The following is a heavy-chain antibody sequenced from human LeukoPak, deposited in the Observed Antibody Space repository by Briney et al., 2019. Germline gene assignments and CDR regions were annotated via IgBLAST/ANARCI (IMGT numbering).Heavy chain of an antibody. Sequence: ASVKVSCKASGYTFTGYYMHWVRQAPGQGLEWMGWINPNSGGTNYAQKFQGRVTMTRDTSISTAYMELSRMRSDDTAVYYCARAPPQWMVPGAFDIWGQGKMVTVSS. CDR1: GYTFTGYY. V-gene: IGHV1-2*02. J-gene: IGHJ3*02. CDR3: ARAPPQWMVPGAFDI. D-gene: IGHD6-19*01. CDR2: INPNSGGT.